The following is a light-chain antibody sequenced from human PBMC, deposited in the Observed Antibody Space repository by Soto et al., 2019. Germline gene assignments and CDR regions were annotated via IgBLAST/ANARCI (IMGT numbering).Light chain of an antibody. V-gene: IGLV1-40*01. CDR2: GNS. CDR1: SANIGAGYD. CDR3: QSYDSSLSGHVV. Sequence: QSVLTQPPSVSGAPGQRGTISCTGRSANIGAGYDVHWYQQLPGTAPKLLIYGNSNRPSGVPDRFSGSKSGTSASLAITGLQAEDEADYYCQSYDSSLSGHVVFGGGTKVTVL. J-gene: IGLJ2*01.